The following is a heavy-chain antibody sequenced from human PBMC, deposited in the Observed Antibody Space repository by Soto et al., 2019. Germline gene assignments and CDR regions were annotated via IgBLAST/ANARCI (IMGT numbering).Heavy chain of an antibody. CDR1: DDSFSTYY. D-gene: IGHD1-26*01. J-gene: IGHJ4*02. Sequence: SETLSLTCSVSDDSFSTYYWTWIRQPAGKGLEWIGRIYTSGSTNYNPSLKSRVAMSVDTSKNQFSLSLKSVTAADTAVYYCARSAGSFDLDYWGQGALVTVSS. V-gene: IGHV4-4*07. CDR2: IYTSGST. CDR3: ARSAGSFDLDY.